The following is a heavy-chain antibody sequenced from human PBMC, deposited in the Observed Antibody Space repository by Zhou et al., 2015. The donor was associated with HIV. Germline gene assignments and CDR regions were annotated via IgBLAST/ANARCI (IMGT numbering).Heavy chain of an antibody. CDR2: IIPIFGTA. CDR1: GGTFSSYA. CDR3: ARSIAAAGIPFYYYYYMDV. J-gene: IGHJ6*03. V-gene: IGHV1-69*01. D-gene: IGHD6-13*01. Sequence: QVQLVQSGAEVKKPGSSVKVSCKASGGTFSSYAISWVRQAPGQGLEWMGGIIPIFGTANYAQKFQGRVTITADESTSTAYMELSSLRSEDTAVYYCARSIAAAGIPFYYYYYMDVWGKGTTVTVSS.